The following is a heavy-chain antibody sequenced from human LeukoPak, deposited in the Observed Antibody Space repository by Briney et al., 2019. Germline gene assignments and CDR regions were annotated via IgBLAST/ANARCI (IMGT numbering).Heavy chain of an antibody. CDR2: IYTSGST. J-gene: IGHJ5*02. CDR1: GGSISSGSYY. V-gene: IGHV4-61*02. Sequence: PSQTLSLTCTVSGGSISSGSYYWSWIRQPAGKGLEWIGRIYTSGSTNYNPSLKSRVTISVDTSKNQFSLKLSSVTAADTAVYYCARCYDFWSVSGNWFDPWGQRTLVTVSS. D-gene: IGHD3-3*01. CDR3: ARCYDFWSVSGNWFDP.